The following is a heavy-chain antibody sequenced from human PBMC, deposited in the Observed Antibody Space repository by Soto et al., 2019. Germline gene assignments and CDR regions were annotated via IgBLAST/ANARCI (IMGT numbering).Heavy chain of an antibody. CDR3: ARVERRTATTVVDAFAI. D-gene: IGHD1-1*01. V-gene: IGHV4-34*01. J-gene: IGHJ3*02. CDR2: MSHSGGT. CDR1: GGFVSSGSYY. Sequence: QVQLQQWGAGLLKPSETLSLTCAVYGGFVSSGSYYWSWIRQPPGKGLEWIGEMSHSGGTHFNPSLQMRVTIPVATSKNQFSLRMTSMTAADTALYYCARVERRTATTVVDAFAIWGPGTMVTVSS.